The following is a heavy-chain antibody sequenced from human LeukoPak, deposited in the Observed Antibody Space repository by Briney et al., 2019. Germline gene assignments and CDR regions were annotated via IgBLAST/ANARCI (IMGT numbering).Heavy chain of an antibody. CDR3: ARQSLSTGDAFDI. J-gene: IGHJ3*02. D-gene: IGHD1-14*01. Sequence: SETLSLTCTVSGGSISSSSYYWGWIRQPPGKGLEWIGSIYYRGSTYYNPSLKSRVTISVDTSKNQFSLKLSSVTAADTAVYYCARQSLSTGDAFDIWGQGTMVTVSS. CDR1: GGSISSSSYY. CDR2: IYYRGST. V-gene: IGHV4-39*01.